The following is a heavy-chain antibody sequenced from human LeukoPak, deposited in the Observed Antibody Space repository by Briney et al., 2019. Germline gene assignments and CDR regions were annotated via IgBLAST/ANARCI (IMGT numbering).Heavy chain of an antibody. Sequence: GGSLRLSCAASGFTFSSYEMNWVRQAPGKGLEWVSYISSSGSTIYYADSVKGRFTISRDNAKNSLYLQMNSLRAEDTAVYYCARALSDYGDHFDYWGQGTLVTVSS. J-gene: IGHJ4*02. CDR2: ISSSGSTI. CDR1: GFTFSSYE. V-gene: IGHV3-48*03. D-gene: IGHD4-17*01. CDR3: ARALSDYGDHFDY.